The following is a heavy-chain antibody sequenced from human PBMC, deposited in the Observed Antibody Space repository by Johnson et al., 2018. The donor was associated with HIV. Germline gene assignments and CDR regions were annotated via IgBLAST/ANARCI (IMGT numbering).Heavy chain of an antibody. CDR3: ACDSESYPLSAFDI. CDR1: GFTVSSNY. J-gene: IGHJ3*02. D-gene: IGHD1-26*01. CDR2: IYSGGNT. V-gene: IGHV3-66*01. Sequence: VQLVESGGTLVQPGGSLRLSCAASGFTVSSNYMNWVRQAPGKGLEWVSVIYSGGNTYYADSVKGRFTISRDNSKNSLFPQMNRLRAEDTALYYCACDSESYPLSAFDIWGQGKKVTVSS.